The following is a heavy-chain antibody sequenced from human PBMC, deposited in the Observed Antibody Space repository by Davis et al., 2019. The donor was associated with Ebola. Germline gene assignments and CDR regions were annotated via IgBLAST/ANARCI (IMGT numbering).Heavy chain of an antibody. D-gene: IGHD4-11*01. Sequence: GESLKLSCAASGFTFSSYSMNWVRQAPGKGLEWVSSISSSSSYIYYADSVKGRFTISRDNAKNSLYLQMNSLRAEDTAVYYCARTTRRYYYYGMDVWGQGTTVTVSS. CDR3: ARTTRRYYYYGMDV. V-gene: IGHV3-21*01. CDR1: GFTFSSYS. J-gene: IGHJ6*02. CDR2: ISSSSSYI.